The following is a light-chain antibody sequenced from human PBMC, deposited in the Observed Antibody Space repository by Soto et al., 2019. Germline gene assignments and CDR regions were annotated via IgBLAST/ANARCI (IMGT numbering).Light chain of an antibody. Sequence: QFVLTQPPSVYGAPGQRVTISCTGSSSNIGAGYDVHWYQQLPGTAPKLLIYGNSNRPSGVPDRFSGSKSGTSASLAITGLQAEDEADYYCQSYDSSLSAVVFGGGTQLTV. CDR1: SSNIGAGYD. CDR3: QSYDSSLSAVV. V-gene: IGLV1-40*01. CDR2: GNS. J-gene: IGLJ2*01.